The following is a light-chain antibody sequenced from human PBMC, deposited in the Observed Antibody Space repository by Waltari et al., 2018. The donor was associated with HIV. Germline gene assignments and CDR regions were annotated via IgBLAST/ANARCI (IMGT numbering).Light chain of an antibody. CDR3: CSYTVENTCI. CDR1: RSDVGGFRF. V-gene: IGLV2-14*01. Sequence: QSVLTQPASMSGSLGQSIIISCTGSRSDVGGFRFVSWFQQHPGRVPQPLIYAVTRRPPGVSSRFSGSKSGNTASLTISGLQPEDEGDYYCCSYTVENTCIFGPGTTVTVL. J-gene: IGLJ1*01. CDR2: AVT.